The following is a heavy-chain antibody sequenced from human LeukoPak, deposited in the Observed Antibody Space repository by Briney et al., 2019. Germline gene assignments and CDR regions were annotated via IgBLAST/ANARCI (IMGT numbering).Heavy chain of an antibody. V-gene: IGHV1-69*05. CDR3: ARSSGSHYHFDY. J-gene: IGHJ4*02. D-gene: IGHD1-26*01. CDR1: GGTFSTNG. CDR2: IIPIFGPP. Sequence: SVKVSCKASGGTFSTNGISWVRQAPGQGLEWMGRIIPIFGPPKYAQKFQGTVTITTDESTSTAYMELSSLTSEDTAVYYCARSSGSHYHFDYWGQGTLVTVSS.